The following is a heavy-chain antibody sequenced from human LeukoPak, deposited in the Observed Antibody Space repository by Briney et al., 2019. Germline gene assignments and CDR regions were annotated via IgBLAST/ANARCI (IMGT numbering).Heavy chain of an antibody. CDR2: IKQDGSEK. J-gene: IGHJ4*02. V-gene: IGHV3-7*01. D-gene: IGHD1-26*01. CDR1: GFTFSSYW. Sequence: GGSLRLSCAASGFTFSSYWMSWVRQAPGKGLEWVANIKQDGSEKYYVDSVKGRFTISRDNAKNSLYLQMNSLRAEDTAVYYCAREGGGRGSCIDYWGQGTLVTVSS. CDR3: AREGGGRGSCIDY.